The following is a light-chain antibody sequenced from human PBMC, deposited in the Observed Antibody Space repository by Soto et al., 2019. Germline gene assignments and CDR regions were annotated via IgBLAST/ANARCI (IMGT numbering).Light chain of an antibody. CDR1: QRISSTY. CDR2: GAS. CDR3: QQYGFSPYT. J-gene: IGKJ2*01. V-gene: IGKV3-20*01. Sequence: EIVLTQSPGTLSLSPGERATLSCRASQRISSTYLAWYQQKPGQAPRLLIYGASSRATGIPDRFSGSGSGTDLILTISRLKLEDFALYFCQQYGFSPYTFGQGTNREIK.